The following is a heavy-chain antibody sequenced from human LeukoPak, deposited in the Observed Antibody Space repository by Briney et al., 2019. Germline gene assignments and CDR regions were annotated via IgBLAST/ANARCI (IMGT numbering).Heavy chain of an antibody. D-gene: IGHD4-17*01. V-gene: IGHV3-30-3*01. CDR3: ETYGDDHDY. CDR1: GFTFSSYA. Sequence: GGSLRPSCAASGFTFSSYAMHWVRQAPGKGLEWVAVISYDGSNKYYADSVKGRFTISRDNSKNTLYLQMNSLRAEDTAVYYCETYGDDHDYWGQGTLVTVSS. CDR2: ISYDGSNK. J-gene: IGHJ4*02.